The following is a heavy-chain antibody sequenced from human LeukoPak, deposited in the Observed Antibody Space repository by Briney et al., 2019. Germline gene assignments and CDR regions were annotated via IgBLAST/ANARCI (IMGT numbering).Heavy chain of an antibody. V-gene: IGHV3-48*02. D-gene: IGHD6-13*01. J-gene: IGHJ4*02. CDR2: ISGASSVT. CDR3: AREHSSTWSYGY. Sequence: GGSLRLSCAASGFTFSGYSMNWVRQAPGKGLEWISYISGASSVTYYADTVKGRFTISRDNAKNSLYLQMNNVRDEDTAVYYCAREHSSTWSYGYWGRGTLVIVTS. CDR1: GFTFSGYS.